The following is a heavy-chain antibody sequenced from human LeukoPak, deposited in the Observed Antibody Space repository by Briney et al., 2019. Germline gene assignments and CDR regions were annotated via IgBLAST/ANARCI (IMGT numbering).Heavy chain of an antibody. CDR3: ARDISGSYYNGDFENWFDP. CDR2: ISSSGSTI. J-gene: IGHJ5*02. V-gene: IGHV3-11*04. D-gene: IGHD3-10*01. Sequence: PGGSLRLSCAASGFTFSDYYMSWIRQAPGKGLEWVSYISSSGSTIYYADSVKGRFTISRDNAKNSLYLQMNSLRAEDTAVYYCARDISGSYYNGDFENWFDPWGQGTLVTVSS. CDR1: GFTFSDYY.